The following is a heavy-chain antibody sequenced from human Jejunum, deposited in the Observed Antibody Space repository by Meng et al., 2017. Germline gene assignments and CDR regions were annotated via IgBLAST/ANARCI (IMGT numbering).Heavy chain of an antibody. CDR3: ARAKSPSDSNGPLDY. V-gene: IGHV4-59*01. D-gene: IGHD3-22*01. CDR1: GDSISGYY. Sequence: SETLSLTCTVSGDSISGYYWSWVRQPPGKGLEWVGYRHASGSATYNPSLKSRVTMSVDTSKNQFSLNLSSVTAADTASYYCARAKSPSDSNGPLDYWGQGTLVTVSS. J-gene: IGHJ4*02. CDR2: RHASGSA.